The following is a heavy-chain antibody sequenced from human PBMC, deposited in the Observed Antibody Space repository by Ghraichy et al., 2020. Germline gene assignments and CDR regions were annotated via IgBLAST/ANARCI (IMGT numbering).Heavy chain of an antibody. CDR3: ANGGNSLDF. CDR2: IYYNGDT. V-gene: IGHV4-59*03. J-gene: IGHJ4*02. Sequence: SETLSLTCTVSGASISRNYWSWIRHPPGKGLEWIGWIYYNGDTNYNPSLKSRVTISVDASKNQFSLKLSSVTAADTAVYYCANGGNSLDFWGQGTLVTVSS. CDR1: GASISRNY. D-gene: IGHD4-23*01.